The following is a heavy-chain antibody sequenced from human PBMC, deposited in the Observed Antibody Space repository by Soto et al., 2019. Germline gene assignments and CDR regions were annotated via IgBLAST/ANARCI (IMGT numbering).Heavy chain of an antibody. CDR2: INPNSGGT. Sequence: GASVKVSCKASGYTFTGYYMHWVRQAPGQGLEWMGWINPNSGGTNYAQKFQGRVTMTRDTSISTAYMDLSRLRSDEPAAYHCATTPRYFDWLLPIDYWGQGTLVTVSS. V-gene: IGHV1-2*02. CDR1: GYTFTGYY. D-gene: IGHD3-9*01. CDR3: ATTPRYFDWLLPIDY. J-gene: IGHJ4*02.